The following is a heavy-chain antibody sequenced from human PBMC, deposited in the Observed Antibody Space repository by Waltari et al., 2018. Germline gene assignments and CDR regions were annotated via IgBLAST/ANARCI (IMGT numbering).Heavy chain of an antibody. CDR3: ARRSSGWGFDY. J-gene: IGHJ4*02. CDR1: GYSTSSVYN. CDR2: IYHSGST. D-gene: IGHD6-19*01. V-gene: IGHV4-38-2*01. Sequence: QVQLQESGPGLVKPSETLSLTCAVSGYSTSSVYNRGWIRQPPGKGLEWIGSIYHSGSTYYTPSLKSRVTISVDTSKNQFSLKLSSVTAADTAVYYCARRSSGWGFDYWGQGTLVTVSS.